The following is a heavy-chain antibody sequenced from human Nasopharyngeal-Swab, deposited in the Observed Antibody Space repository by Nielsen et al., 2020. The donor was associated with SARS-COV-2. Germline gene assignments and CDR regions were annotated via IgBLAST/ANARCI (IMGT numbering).Heavy chain of an antibody. CDR1: GFTFSTYG. J-gene: IGHJ2*01. Sequence: GESLKISCQASGFTFSTYGMHWVRQAPGKGLEWVAVIWYDGSQKKYADSVKGRFTISRENAKNSLYLQMNSLRAGDTAVYYCARDVGGHWYFDLWGRGTLVTVSS. CDR3: ARDVGGHWYFDL. D-gene: IGHD1-26*01. CDR2: IWYDGSQK. V-gene: IGHV3-33*01.